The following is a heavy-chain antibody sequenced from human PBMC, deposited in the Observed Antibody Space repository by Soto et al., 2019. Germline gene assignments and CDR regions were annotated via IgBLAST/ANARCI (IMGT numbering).Heavy chain of an antibody. J-gene: IGHJ4*02. D-gene: IGHD6-19*01. CDR3: AGGGEGGIAVAGTSY. Sequence: QVQLVQSGAEVKKPGASVKVSCKASGYTFTSYGISWVRQAPGQGLEWMGWISAHNGNTNYAQKLQGRVTMTTDTSTSRAHMELRSLRSDDTAGYYCAGGGEGGIAVAGTSYWGQGTLVTVSS. CDR2: ISAHNGNT. CDR1: GYTFTSYG. V-gene: IGHV1-18*01.